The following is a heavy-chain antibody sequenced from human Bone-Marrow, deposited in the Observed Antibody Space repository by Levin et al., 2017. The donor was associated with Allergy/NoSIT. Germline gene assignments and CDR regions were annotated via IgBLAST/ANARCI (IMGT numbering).Heavy chain of an antibody. CDR1: GFTFSSYW. V-gene: IGHV3-7*01. D-gene: IGHD3-9*01. Sequence: GGSLRLSCAASGFTFSSYWMSWVRQAPGKGLEWVANIKQDGSEKYYVDSVKGRFTISRDNAKNSLYLQMNSLRAVDTAVYYCATQPDYDILTRLYWGQGTLVTVSS. CDR2: IKQDGSEK. CDR3: ATQPDYDILTRLY. J-gene: IGHJ4*02.